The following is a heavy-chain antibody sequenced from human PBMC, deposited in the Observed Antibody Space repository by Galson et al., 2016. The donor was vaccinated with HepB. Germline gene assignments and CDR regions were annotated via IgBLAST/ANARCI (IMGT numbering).Heavy chain of an antibody. Sequence: ETLSLTCAVSGDSISNSHWWRWVRQPPGKGLEWIGEIYHSGTTNYNPSLKSRVILSVDKSKNHFSLTLTSVTAADTAVYFCARRGWLLLVNGFDFWGQGTLVTVSS. CDR2: IYHSGTT. J-gene: IGHJ3*01. V-gene: IGHV4-4*01. CDR1: GDSISNSHW. CDR3: ARRGWLLLVNGFDF. D-gene: IGHD3-22*01.